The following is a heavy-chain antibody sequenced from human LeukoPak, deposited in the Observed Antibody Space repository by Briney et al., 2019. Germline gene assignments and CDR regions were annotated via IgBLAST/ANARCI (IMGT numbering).Heavy chain of an antibody. CDR1: GYTFIAYY. V-gene: IGHV1-2*02. CDR2: VNPASGGT. CDR3: ARLRGYSGYDLYYMDV. D-gene: IGHD5-12*01. Sequence: ASVKVSCKASGYTFIAYYMHWVRQAPGQGLEWMGWVNPASGGTNYAQKFQGRVTMTRDTSIATAYMELNELTSDDTAVYYCARLRGYSGYDLYYMDVWGKGTTVTISS. J-gene: IGHJ6*03.